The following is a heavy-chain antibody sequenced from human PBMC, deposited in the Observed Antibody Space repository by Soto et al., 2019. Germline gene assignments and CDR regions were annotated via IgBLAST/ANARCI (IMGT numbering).Heavy chain of an antibody. CDR2: IYYSGST. Sequence: SETLSLTCTVSGGSISSSSYYWGWIRQPPGKGLEWIGSIYYSGSTYYNPSLKSRVTISVDTSKNQFSLKLSSVTAADTAVYYCARHPDRDDAFDIWGQGTIVTVSS. V-gene: IGHV4-39*01. CDR3: ARHPDRDDAFDI. CDR1: GGSISSSSYY. J-gene: IGHJ3*02.